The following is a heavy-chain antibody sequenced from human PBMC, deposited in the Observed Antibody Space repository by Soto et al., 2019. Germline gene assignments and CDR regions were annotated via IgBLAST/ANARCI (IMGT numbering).Heavy chain of an antibody. Sequence: SVKVSCKASGFTFTSSSMQWVRQARGQRLEWIGWIVVGSGNTNYAQKFQERVTITRDMSTSTAYMELSSLRSEDTAVYYCAFDDSSGSFDYWGQGTLVTVSS. J-gene: IGHJ4*02. CDR2: IVVGSGNT. D-gene: IGHD3-22*01. CDR3: AFDDSSGSFDY. V-gene: IGHV1-58*02. CDR1: GFTFTSSS.